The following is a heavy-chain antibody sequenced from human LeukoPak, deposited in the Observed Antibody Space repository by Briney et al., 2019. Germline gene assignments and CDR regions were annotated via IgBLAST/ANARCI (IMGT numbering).Heavy chain of an antibody. CDR3: ATSSEGTIYYYYYGMDV. Sequence: ASVTVSCTASGYTFTSYGISRVRQAPGQGLEWMGWISAYNGNTNYAQKLQGRVTMTTDTSTSTAYMELRSLRSDDTAVYYCATSSEGTIYYYYYGMDVWGQGTTVTVSS. J-gene: IGHJ6*02. CDR2: ISAYNGNT. D-gene: IGHD3-10*01. CDR1: GYTFTSYG. V-gene: IGHV1-18*01.